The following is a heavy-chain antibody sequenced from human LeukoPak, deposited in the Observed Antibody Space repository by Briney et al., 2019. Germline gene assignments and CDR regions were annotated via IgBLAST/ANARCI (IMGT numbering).Heavy chain of an antibody. V-gene: IGHV3-48*02. CDR3: AREYYDDSSGPFDY. CDR2: ISSSSSTI. Sequence: GGSLRLSCAASGFTFSSYSMNWVRQAPGKGLEWVSYISSSSSTIYYADSVKGRFTISRDNAKNSLYLQMNSLRDEDTAVYYCAREYYDDSSGPFDYWGQGTLVTVSS. J-gene: IGHJ4*02. CDR1: GFTFSSYS. D-gene: IGHD3-22*01.